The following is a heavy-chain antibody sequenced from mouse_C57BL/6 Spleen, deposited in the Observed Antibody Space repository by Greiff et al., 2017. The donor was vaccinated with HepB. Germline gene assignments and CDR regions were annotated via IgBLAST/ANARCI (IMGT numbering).Heavy chain of an antibody. CDR2: IYPGSGNT. CDR3: AGTGTVGYFDY. D-gene: IGHD4-1*01. Sequence: QVQLQQSGAELVRPGASVKLSCKASGYTFTDYYINWVKQRPGQGLEWIARIYPGSGNTYYNEKFKGKATLTAEKSSSTAYMQLSSLTSEDSAVYFCAGTGTVGYFDYWGQGTTLTVSS. CDR1: GYTFTDYY. V-gene: IGHV1-76*01. J-gene: IGHJ2*01.